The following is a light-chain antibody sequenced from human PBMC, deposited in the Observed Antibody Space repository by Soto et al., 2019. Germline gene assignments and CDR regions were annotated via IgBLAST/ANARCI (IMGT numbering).Light chain of an antibody. CDR2: AAS. CDR3: QQSFSFPVT. V-gene: IGKV1-39*01. CDR1: QTITRY. J-gene: IGKJ2*01. Sequence: DIQMTQSPSSLSASVGDRVTITCRANQTITRYLDWYQQKPGTAPKLLIYAASSLQEGVPSRFRGSGSGTDFTLTISHLQTEDFAAYSCQQSFSFPVTFGQGTKLEIK.